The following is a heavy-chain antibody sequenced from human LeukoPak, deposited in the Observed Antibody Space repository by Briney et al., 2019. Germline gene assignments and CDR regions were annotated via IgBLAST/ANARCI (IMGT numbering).Heavy chain of an antibody. Sequence: GGSLRLSCAASGFTFSSYAMSWVRQAPGKGLEWVSGISGNDSSTYSADSVKGRFTISRDNSNNTLYLQMNSLRAEDTALYYCAKAKITLIVVANPNSGALDIWGQGTMVTVSS. CDR2: ISGNDSST. J-gene: IGHJ3*02. D-gene: IGHD3-22*01. CDR3: AKAKITLIVVANPNSGALDI. CDR1: GFTFSSYA. V-gene: IGHV3-23*01.